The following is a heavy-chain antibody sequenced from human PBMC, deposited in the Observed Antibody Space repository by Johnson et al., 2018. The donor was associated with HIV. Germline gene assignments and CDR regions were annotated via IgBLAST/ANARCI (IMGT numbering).Heavy chain of an antibody. CDR1: GFIFRSSA. J-gene: IGHJ3*02. V-gene: IGHV3-23*04. CDR3: AREVDGFDI. CDR2: ISGSGSST. Sequence: VQLVESGGGLVQPGGSRRLSCAASGFIFRSSAMSWVRQAPGKGLEWVAAISGSGSSTYYADSVKGRFTISRDNSKSTLYLQMNSLRAEDTAVYYCAREVDGFDIWGQGTVVTVSS.